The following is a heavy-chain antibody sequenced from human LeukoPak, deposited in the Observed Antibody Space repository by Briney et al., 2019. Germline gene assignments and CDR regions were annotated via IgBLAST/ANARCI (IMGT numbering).Heavy chain of an antibody. D-gene: IGHD6-19*01. CDR1: GYTFTGYY. CDR3: ARVVGSSGWFRGNYYMDV. V-gene: IGHV1-2*02. Sequence: ASVKVSCKASGYTFTGYYMHWVRQAPGQGLEWMGWINPNSGGTNYAQKFQGRVTMTRDASISTAYMEMSRLRSDDTAVYYCARVVGSSGWFRGNYYMDVWGKGTTVTVSS. J-gene: IGHJ6*03. CDR2: INPNSGGT.